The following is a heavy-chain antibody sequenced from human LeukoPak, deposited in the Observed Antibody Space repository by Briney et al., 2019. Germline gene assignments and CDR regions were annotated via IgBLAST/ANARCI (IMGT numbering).Heavy chain of an antibody. D-gene: IGHD3-22*01. J-gene: IGHJ4*02. CDR1: EFTFSSYA. CDR3: ARHTYYDASGSFDY. Sequence: PGGSLRLSCAASEFTFSSYAMSWVRQAPGKGLEWVSTISGGSGGTYYADSVKGRFTISRDNSKNTLYLHMNSLRAEDTALYYCARHTYYDASGSFDYWGQGTMVTVSS. CDR2: ISGGSGGT. V-gene: IGHV3-23*01.